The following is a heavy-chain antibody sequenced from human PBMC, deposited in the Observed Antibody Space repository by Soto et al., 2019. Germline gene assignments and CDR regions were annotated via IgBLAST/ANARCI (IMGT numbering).Heavy chain of an antibody. V-gene: IGHV3-66*01. CDR2: ISNRGDT. CDR1: GFIVSDTY. D-gene: IGHD2-15*01. Sequence: GGSLRLSCTASGFIVSDTYMNWVRQAPGKGLEWVSVISNRGDTHYADSVRGRFSLSRDIADNTLHLQMNNLRVEDTAVYYCAREPRYCLGGSCSIPGDALDIWGQGTMVTGSS. CDR3: AREPRYCLGGSCSIPGDALDI. J-gene: IGHJ3*02.